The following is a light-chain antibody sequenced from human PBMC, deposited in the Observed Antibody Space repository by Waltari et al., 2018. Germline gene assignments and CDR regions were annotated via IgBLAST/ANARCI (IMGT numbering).Light chain of an antibody. Sequence: DILMTQSPVSLYVTPGEPASISCTSSQSLQHRNGYNYLDWYLQKPGLSPQLLIYFASYRASGVPGRFSGRGSVTDFTLRISRVEAEDVGVYYCMQSLQNSVTFGQGTRLEIK. J-gene: IGKJ5*01. V-gene: IGKV2-28*01. CDR3: MQSLQNSVT. CDR1: QSLQHRNGYNY. CDR2: FAS.